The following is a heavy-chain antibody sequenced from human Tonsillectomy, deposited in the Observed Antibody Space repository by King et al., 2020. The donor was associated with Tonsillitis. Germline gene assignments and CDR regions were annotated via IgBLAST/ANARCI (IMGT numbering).Heavy chain of an antibody. CDR2: ISYDGSNK. J-gene: IGHJ4*02. D-gene: IGHD6-19*01. CDR3: AGEQWLVPSPFDY. CDR1: GFTFSSYA. Sequence: VQLVESGGGVVQPGRSLRLSCAASGFTFSSYAMHWVRQAPGKGLEWVAVISYDGSNKYYADSVKGRFTISRDNSKNTLYLQMNSLRTEYTAVYFCAGEQWLVPSPFDYWGQGTLVTVSS. V-gene: IGHV3-30*01.